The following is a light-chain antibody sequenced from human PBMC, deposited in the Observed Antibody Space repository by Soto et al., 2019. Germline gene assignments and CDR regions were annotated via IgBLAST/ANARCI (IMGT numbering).Light chain of an antibody. CDR3: MQARQTPWT. CDR2: LGS. V-gene: IGKV2-28*01. Sequence: IVMTQSPLSLPVTPGEPASISCRSSQSLLHSNGYNYLDWYLQKPGQSPQLLNYLGSNRASGVPDRFSGSGSGTDFTLKISRVEAEDVGVYYCMQARQTPWTFGQGTKVEIK. CDR1: QSLLHSNGYNY. J-gene: IGKJ1*01.